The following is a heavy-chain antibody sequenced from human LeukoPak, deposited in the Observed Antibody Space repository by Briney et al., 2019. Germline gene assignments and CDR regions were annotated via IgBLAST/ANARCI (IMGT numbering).Heavy chain of an antibody. Sequence: ASVKVSCKASGYTFTSYDINWVRQATGQGPEWMGWMNPNSGNTGYAQKFQGRVTMTRNTSISTAYMELSSLRSEDTAVYYCARGRAMAYDAFDIWGQGTMVTVSS. V-gene: IGHV1-8*01. J-gene: IGHJ3*02. CDR2: MNPNSGNT. CDR1: GYTFTSYD. CDR3: ARGRAMAYDAFDI. D-gene: IGHD5-18*01.